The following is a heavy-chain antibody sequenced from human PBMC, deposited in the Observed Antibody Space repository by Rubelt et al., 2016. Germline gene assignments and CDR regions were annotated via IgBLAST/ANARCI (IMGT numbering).Heavy chain of an antibody. J-gene: IGHJ4*02. CDR2: INPSGGST. V-gene: IGHV1-46*01. D-gene: IGHD5-24*01. CDR1: GGTFSSYA. CDR3: ARTKTVEMATIPLAY. Sequence: QVQLVQSGAEVKKPGSSVKVSCKASGGTFSSYAISWVRQAPGQGLEWMGIINPSGGSTSYAQKFQGRVTMTRETSTSTVYMELSSLRSEDTAVYYCARTKTVEMATIPLAYWGQGTLVTVSS.